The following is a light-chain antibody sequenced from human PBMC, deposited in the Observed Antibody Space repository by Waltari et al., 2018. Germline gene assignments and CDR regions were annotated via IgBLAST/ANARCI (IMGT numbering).Light chain of an antibody. Sequence: SSELTQDPTVSVAMGQTVRITCQGDSLRSYYASWYQQRPGQAPILVFSGNNNRPSGFPDRFSGSSSYNTAVLTITGAQAEDEASYYCHSRDASGVGGSFGGGTKLTVL. V-gene: IGLV3-19*01. CDR2: GNN. J-gene: IGLJ2*01. CDR1: SLRSYY. CDR3: HSRDASGVGGS.